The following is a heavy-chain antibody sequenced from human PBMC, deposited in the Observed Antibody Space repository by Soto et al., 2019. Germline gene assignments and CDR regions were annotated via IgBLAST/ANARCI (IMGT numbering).Heavy chain of an antibody. Sequence: QVQLQESGPGLVKPSQTLSLTCTVSGGSISSGDYYWSWIRQPPGKGLEWIGYIYYSGSTYYNPSAKSGVTISIDTSKIQFSLKLSSVTAEDTAVYYCASTSYGYTFSDYWGQGTLVTVSS. CDR2: IYYSGST. CDR1: GGSISSGDYY. V-gene: IGHV4-30-4*01. D-gene: IGHD5-18*01. CDR3: ASTSYGYTFSDY. J-gene: IGHJ4*02.